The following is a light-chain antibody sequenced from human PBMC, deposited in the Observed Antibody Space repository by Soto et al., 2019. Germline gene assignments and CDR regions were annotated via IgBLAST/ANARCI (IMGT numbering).Light chain of an antibody. CDR3: SSYTTSSTWV. Sequence: QSVLTQPASVSGSPGQSITISCSGFSSDVGDYNYVSWYQQYPGKAPKLMIYEVNNRPSGVSNRFSGSKSANTASLTISGLQAEDEADYYCSSYTTSSTWVFGGGTKLTVL. V-gene: IGLV2-14*01. CDR1: SSDVGDYNY. J-gene: IGLJ3*02. CDR2: EVN.